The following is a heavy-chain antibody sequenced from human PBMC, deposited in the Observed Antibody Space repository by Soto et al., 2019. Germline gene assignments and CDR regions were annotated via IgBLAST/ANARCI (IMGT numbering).Heavy chain of an antibody. CDR2: IYYSGTT. CDR1: GGSISNYY. CDR3: ARPPPGTAAFDI. D-gene: IGHD1-1*01. J-gene: IGHJ3*02. Sequence: QVQLQESGPGLVKPSETLSLTCSVSGGSISNYYWSWIRQTPGKGLEWIGYIYYSGTTNYNPSLESRVTMXVXXSKNQISLKLSSVTAADTARYYCARPPPGTAAFDIWGQGTMVTVSS. V-gene: IGHV4-59*08.